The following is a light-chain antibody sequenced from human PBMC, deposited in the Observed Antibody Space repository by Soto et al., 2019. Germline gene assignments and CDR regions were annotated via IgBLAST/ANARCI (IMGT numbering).Light chain of an antibody. CDR3: QKRNNWPWE. V-gene: IGKV3D-20*02. Sequence: DIVLTPSPGTLSLASVERATLPCMTSQSISGTYLAWYQQKPGQAPRLLIYGASSRATGIPDRFSGSGSGTDFTLTISGLEPEDFAVYYCQKRNNWPWEFGQGNKGGIK. CDR2: GAS. J-gene: IGKJ1*01. CDR1: QSISGTY.